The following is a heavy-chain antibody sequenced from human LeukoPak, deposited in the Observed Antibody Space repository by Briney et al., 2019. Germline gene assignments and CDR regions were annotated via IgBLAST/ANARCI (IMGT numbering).Heavy chain of an antibody. CDR2: LYYSGTT. CDR1: GVSLSSYY. Sequence: PSETLSLTCTVSGVSLSSYYWSWIRQPPGKGLEWIGYLYYSGTTNYNPSLKSRVTISVDMSKNQFSLKLSSVTAADTAVYYCARGRDNADWYLDLWGRGTLVTVSS. D-gene: IGHD2-2*01. V-gene: IGHV4-59*01. J-gene: IGHJ2*01. CDR3: ARGRDNADWYLDL.